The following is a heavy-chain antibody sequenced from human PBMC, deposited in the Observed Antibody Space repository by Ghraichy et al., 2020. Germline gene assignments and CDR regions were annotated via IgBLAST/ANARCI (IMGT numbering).Heavy chain of an antibody. Sequence: SVKVSCKASGGTFSSYTISWVRQAPGQGLEWMGRIIPILGIANYAQKFQGRVTITADKSTSTAYMELSSLRSEDTAVYYCARPSSSSNSDAFDIWGQGTMVTVSS. CDR3: ARPSSSSNSDAFDI. J-gene: IGHJ3*02. CDR2: IIPILGIA. D-gene: IGHD6-6*01. V-gene: IGHV1-69*02. CDR1: GGTFSSYT.